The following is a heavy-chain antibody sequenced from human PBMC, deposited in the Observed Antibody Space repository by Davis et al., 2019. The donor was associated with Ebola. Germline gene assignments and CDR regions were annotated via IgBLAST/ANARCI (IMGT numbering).Heavy chain of an antibody. J-gene: IGHJ4*02. CDR1: GGSISSSSYY. CDR3: ARGRYSSSWYCDY. D-gene: IGHD6-13*01. Sequence: MPSETLSLTCTVSGGSISSSSYYWGWIRQSPGKGLEWIGSIYYSGSTNYNPSLKSRVTISVDTSKNQFSLKLSSVTAADTAVYYRARGRYSSSWYCDYWGQGTLVTVSS. CDR2: IYYSGST. V-gene: IGHV4-39*07.